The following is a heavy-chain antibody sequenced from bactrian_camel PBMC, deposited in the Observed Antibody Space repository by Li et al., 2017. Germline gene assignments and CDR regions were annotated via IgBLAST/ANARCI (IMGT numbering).Heavy chain of an antibody. CDR1: GYSKYNYC. D-gene: IGHD2*01. J-gene: IGHJ4*01. V-gene: IGHV3S60*01. CDR3: AAYCAVVTGMIFPPSPPSDS. CDR2: VDADGSI. Sequence: HVQLVESGGGSVEAGGSLTLSCVASGYSKYNYCMGWFRQAPGKDREGVAVVDADGSITYSESVKGRFTISKDSAENTLYLQMDSLKPEDTAMYYCAAYCAVVTGMIFPPSPPSDSWGPGTQVTVS.